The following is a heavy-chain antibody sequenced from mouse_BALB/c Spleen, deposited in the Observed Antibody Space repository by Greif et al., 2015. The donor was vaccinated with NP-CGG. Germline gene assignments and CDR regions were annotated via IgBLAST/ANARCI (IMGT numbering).Heavy chain of an antibody. J-gene: IGHJ4*01. D-gene: IGHD4-1*01. V-gene: IGHV1-84*02. Sequence: LMESGPELVKPGASVKISCKASGYTFTDYYINWVKQKPGQGLEWIVWIYPGSGNTKYNEKFKDKATSTVDTSSSTAYMQLSSLTSEDTAVYFCARRTGTEAMDYWGQGTSVTVSS. CDR3: ARRTGTEAMDY. CDR2: IYPGSGNT. CDR1: GYTFTDYY.